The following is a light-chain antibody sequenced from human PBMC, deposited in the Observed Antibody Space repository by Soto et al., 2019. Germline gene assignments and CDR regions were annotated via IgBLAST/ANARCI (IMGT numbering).Light chain of an antibody. J-gene: IGKJ4*01. Sequence: EIVLTQSPATLSLSPGERATLSCRASQSLGYYLAWFQQKHGQAPRLLIYDTSNRASGIPDRFSGSGSGTYFTLTISSLDPEDFAVYYCQQRRDWPLTFGGGTKVEIK. V-gene: IGKV3-11*01. CDR3: QQRRDWPLT. CDR1: QSLGYY. CDR2: DTS.